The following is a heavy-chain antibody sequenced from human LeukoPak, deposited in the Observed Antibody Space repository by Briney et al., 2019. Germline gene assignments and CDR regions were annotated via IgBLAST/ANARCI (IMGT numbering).Heavy chain of an antibody. CDR2: FDPEDGET. D-gene: IGHD1-26*01. J-gene: IGHJ4*02. CDR1: GYTLTELS. Sequence: GASVKVSCKVSGYTLTELSMHWVRQAPGKGLEWIGGFDPEDGETIYAQKFQGRVTMTEDTSTDTAYMELSSLRSEDTAVYYCATDRGGATIFDYWGQGTLVTVSS. V-gene: IGHV1-24*01. CDR3: ATDRGGATIFDY.